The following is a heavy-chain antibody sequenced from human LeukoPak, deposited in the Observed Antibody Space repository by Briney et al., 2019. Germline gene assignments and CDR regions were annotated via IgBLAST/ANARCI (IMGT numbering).Heavy chain of an antibody. CDR3: ARGPGFFQH. V-gene: IGHV6-1*01. CDR1: GDSVSSNSAT. CDR2: TYYRSKWYS. D-gene: IGHD6-25*01. J-gene: IGHJ1*01. Sequence: SQTLSLTCAISGDSVSSNSATWNWVRQSPSRGLEWLGRTYYRSKWYSYYAESVKGRITIKPDTSKNQVSLQLDSVTPEDTAVYYCARGPGFFQHWGQGTLVTVSS.